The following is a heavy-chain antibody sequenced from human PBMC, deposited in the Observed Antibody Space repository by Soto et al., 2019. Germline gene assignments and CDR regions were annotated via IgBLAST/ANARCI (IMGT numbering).Heavy chain of an antibody. J-gene: IGHJ4*02. CDR2: VYHLGST. D-gene: IGHD3-10*01. CDR3: ARDRYSGSGSPYPAF. CDR1: GGSINDYF. Sequence: SETLSLTCTVSGGSINDYFWSWIRQPPGKGLEWIGYVYHLGSTDYNPSLKSRVSIPLDTSKKRFFLKLTSVTVADTAVYYCARDRYSGSGSPYPAFWGPGALVTVSS. V-gene: IGHV4-59*01.